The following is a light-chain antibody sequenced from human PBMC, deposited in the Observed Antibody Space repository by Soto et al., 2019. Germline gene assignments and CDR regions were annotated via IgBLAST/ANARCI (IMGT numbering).Light chain of an antibody. CDR2: GAS. V-gene: IGKV3-20*01. Sequence: EIVLTQSPGTLSLSPGERATLSCRASQSVSRTYLAWYQQKPDQAPRLLIYGASNRATGIPDRFSGSGSGTAFTLTINGLEPGDFAVYFCQQYGSSAYTFGQGTKLEIK. CDR1: QSVSRTY. J-gene: IGKJ2*01. CDR3: QQYGSSAYT.